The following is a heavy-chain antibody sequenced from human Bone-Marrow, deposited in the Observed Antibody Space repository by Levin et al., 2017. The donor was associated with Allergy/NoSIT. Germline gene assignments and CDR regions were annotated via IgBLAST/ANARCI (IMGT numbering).Heavy chain of an antibody. J-gene: IGHJ3*01. CDR1: GFTFSDYS. D-gene: IGHD2/OR15-2a*01. CDR2: ISGDSSDL. CDR3: VRGIIGDVRVAHKEAFDV. Sequence: GGSLRLSCIVSGFTFSDYSIYWVRQAPGKGLEWISSISGDSSDLYYADSVKCRFTISRDNAKNSLNLQVSSLRAEDTAVYHCVRGIIGDVRVAHKEAFDVWGQGTMVTVSS. V-gene: IGHV3-21*01.